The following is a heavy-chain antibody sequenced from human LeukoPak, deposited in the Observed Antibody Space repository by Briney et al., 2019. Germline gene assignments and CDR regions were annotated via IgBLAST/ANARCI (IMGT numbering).Heavy chain of an antibody. D-gene: IGHD6-13*01. V-gene: IGHV3-21*01. CDR3: ARDRGEAAAGTYYYYYMDV. CDR2: ISSGSSYI. J-gene: IGHJ6*03. CDR1: GFTFSSYS. Sequence: GGSLRLSCAASGFTFSSYSMNWVRQAPGKGLEWVSSISSGSSYIYYADSVKGRFTISRDNAKNSLYLQMNSLRAEDTAVYYCARDRGEAAAGTYYYYYMDVWGKGTTVTVSS.